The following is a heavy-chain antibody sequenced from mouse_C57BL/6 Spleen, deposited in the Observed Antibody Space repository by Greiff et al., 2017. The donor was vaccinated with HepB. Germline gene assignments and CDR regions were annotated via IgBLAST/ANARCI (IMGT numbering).Heavy chain of an antibody. CDR3: AITTAVDYYAMDY. CDR2: ISSGSSTI. D-gene: IGHD1-1*01. CDR1: GFTFSDYG. J-gene: IGHJ4*01. V-gene: IGHV5-17*01. Sequence: EVQLVESGGGLVKPGGSLKLSCAASGFTFSDYGMHWVRQAPEKGLEWVAYISSGSSTIYYADTVKGRFTISRDNAKHTLFLQMPSLRSEDTAMYYCAITTAVDYYAMDYWGQGTSVTVSS.